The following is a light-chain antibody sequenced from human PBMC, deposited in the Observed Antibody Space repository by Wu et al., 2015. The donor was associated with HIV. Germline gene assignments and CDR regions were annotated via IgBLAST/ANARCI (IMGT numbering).Light chain of an antibody. CDR2: NAS. Sequence: EIVLTQSPATLSLSPGERATLSCRASQSVGTSLAWYQQKPGQSPRLLIYNASKRATGIPPRFSGIGSGTDFTLTITSLESEDFGQYYCQHRQSWPLTFGGGTKVQIK. CDR1: QSVGTS. V-gene: IGKV3-11*01. J-gene: IGKJ4*01. CDR3: QHRQSWPLT.